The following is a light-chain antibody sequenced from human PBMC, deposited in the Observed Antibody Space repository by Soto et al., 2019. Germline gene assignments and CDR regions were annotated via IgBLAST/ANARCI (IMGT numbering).Light chain of an antibody. CDR3: QSYDSSLSAYVV. Sequence: QSVLTQPPSVSGAPGQRVTISYTGSSSNIGAGYDVHWYQQLPGTAPKLLIYGNSNRPSGVPDRFSGSKSGTSASLAITGLQAEDEADYYCQSYDSSLSAYVVFGGGTQLTVL. CDR2: GNS. V-gene: IGLV1-40*01. CDR1: SSNIGAGYD. J-gene: IGLJ2*01.